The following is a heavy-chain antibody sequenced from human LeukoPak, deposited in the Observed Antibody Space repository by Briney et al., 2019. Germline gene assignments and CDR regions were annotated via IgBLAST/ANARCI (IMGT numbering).Heavy chain of an antibody. CDR3: ARASTNGDYFDY. CDR2: ISSSGSTI. J-gene: IGHJ4*02. CDR1: GFTFSSYE. Sequence: PGGSLRLSCAASGFTFSSYEMNWVRQAPGKGLEWVSYISSSGSTIYYADSVKGRFTISRDNAKNSLYLQMNSLRAEDTAVYYCARASTNGDYFDYWGQGTLVTVSS. D-gene: IGHD2-8*01. V-gene: IGHV3-48*03.